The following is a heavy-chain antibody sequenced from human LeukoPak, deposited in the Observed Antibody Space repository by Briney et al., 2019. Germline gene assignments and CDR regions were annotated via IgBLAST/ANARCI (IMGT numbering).Heavy chain of an antibody. CDR2: ISYDGSNK. CDR1: GFTFSSYG. Sequence: GGSLRLSCAASGFTFSSYGMHWVRQAPGKGLEWVAVISYDGSNKYYADSVKGRFTISRDNSKNTLYLQMNSLRAEDTAVYYCARCYSSSFDNWFDPWGQGTLVTVSS. J-gene: IGHJ5*02. D-gene: IGHD6-13*01. CDR3: ARCYSSSFDNWFDP. V-gene: IGHV3-30*03.